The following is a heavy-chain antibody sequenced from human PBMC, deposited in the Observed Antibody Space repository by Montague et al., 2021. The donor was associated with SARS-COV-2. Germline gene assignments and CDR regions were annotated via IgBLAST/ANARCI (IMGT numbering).Heavy chain of an antibody. CDR2: IYPSGST. Sequence: TLSLTCTASGGSISSGSYYWSWIRQPAGKGLEWIGRIYPSGSTNSNPSLQSRVTISVDTSKNQFSLRLTSVTAAATAVYSCAIASRPRQFRGISFGNAMDVWGQGTTVTVSS. CDR3: AIASRPRQFRGISFGNAMDV. J-gene: IGHJ6*02. V-gene: IGHV4-61*02. D-gene: IGHD3-10*01. CDR1: GGSISSGSYY.